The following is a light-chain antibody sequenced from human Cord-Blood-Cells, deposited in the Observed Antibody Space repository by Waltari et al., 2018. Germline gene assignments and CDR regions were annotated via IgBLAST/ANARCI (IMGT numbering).Light chain of an antibody. CDR2: DFS. Sequence: QSALTPPASVSGSPGQSLTISCTGTSSYVGGSHYVTWYQQHPGKAPKPMIYDFSNRPSGVSNRFSVSKSGNTASLTISGLQAEDEADYYCSSYTSSSTWVFGGGTKLTVL. J-gene: IGLJ3*02. CDR1: SSYVGGSHY. V-gene: IGLV2-14*01. CDR3: SSYTSSSTWV.